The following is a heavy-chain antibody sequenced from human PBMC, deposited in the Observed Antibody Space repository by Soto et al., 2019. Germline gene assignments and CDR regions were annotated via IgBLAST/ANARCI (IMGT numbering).Heavy chain of an antibody. CDR2: LTPISGAA. CDR1: GGSFNGSA. D-gene: IGHD1-26*01. Sequence: QVQLVQSGAEVKKPGSSVKVSCKASGGSFNGSAVSWVRQAPGRGLEWMGGLTPISGAATYAKNFQGRVSITADGSTITAYLDLTSLTSEDTAIYFCARHRLFYDSGSHSYVPYYFENWGQGTLVSVSS. V-gene: IGHV1-69*01. CDR3: ARHRLFYDSGSHSYVPYYFEN. J-gene: IGHJ4*02.